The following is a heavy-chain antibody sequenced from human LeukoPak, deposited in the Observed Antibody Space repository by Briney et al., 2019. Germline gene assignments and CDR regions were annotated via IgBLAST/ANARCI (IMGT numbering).Heavy chain of an antibody. V-gene: IGHV4-59*08. J-gene: IGHJ6*02. CDR2: VYYSGTT. CDR1: SGSISSYY. Sequence: SETLSLTCTVSSGSISSYYWSWIRQPPGKGLEWIGYVYYSGTTNYNPSLKSRVTISISTSKNQFSLKLSSVTAADTAVYYCARRHCSGGSCYPYYYGMDVWGQGTTVTVSS. CDR3: ARRHCSGGSCYPYYYGMDV. D-gene: IGHD2-15*01.